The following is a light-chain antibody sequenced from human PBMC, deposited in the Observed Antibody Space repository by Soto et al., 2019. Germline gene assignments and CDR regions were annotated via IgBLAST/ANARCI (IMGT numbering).Light chain of an antibody. V-gene: IGKV1-5*03. Sequence: DIQMTQSPSTLSASVGDRVTITCRASQSISDSLAWYQQTPGKDPKLLIYEAPNYKSGVPSGFRASGSGTEYALTISSLQPDDFASYDGQQYNGYWKFGQGTKVEIK. CDR2: EAP. J-gene: IGKJ1*01. CDR1: QSISDS. CDR3: QQYNGYWK.